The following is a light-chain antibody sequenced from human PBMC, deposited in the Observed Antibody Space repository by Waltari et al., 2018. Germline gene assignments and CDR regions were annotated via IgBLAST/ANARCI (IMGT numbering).Light chain of an antibody. Sequence: DIQMTQSPSTLSASVGDRVTITFRASQYISDCLAWYQQKPGKPPKLLIYAASILESGIPSRFHGRGSGTQFTLTISSLQPDDFATYYCQQYDSYSLTFGGGTKVEIK. CDR1: QYISDC. J-gene: IGKJ4*01. CDR3: QQYDSYSLT. V-gene: IGKV1-5*03. CDR2: AAS.